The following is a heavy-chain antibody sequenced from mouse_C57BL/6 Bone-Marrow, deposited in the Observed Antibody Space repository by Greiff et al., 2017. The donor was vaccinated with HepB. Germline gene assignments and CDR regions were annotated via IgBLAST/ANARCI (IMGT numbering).Heavy chain of an antibody. V-gene: IGHV1-55*01. CDR1: GYTFTSYW. Sequence: QVQLQQPGAELVKPGASVKMSCKASGYTFTSYWITWVKQRPGQGLEWIGDIYPGSGSTNYNAKFKSKATLTVDTSSSTAYMQLSSLTSEDSAVYYCARLGLLRSYYYAMDYWGQGTSVTVSS. CDR3: ARLGLLRSYYYAMDY. CDR2: IYPGSGST. D-gene: IGHD1-1*01. J-gene: IGHJ4*01.